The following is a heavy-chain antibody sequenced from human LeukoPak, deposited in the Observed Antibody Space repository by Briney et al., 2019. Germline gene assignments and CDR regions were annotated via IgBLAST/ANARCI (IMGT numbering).Heavy chain of an antibody. V-gene: IGHV4-39*01. CDR2: IYYSGNT. Sequence: PSETLSLTCTVSGGSISSSSYYWGWIRQPPGKGLEWIGSIYYSGNTYYNPSLKSRVTISVDTSKNQFSLKLSSVTAADTAVYYCARSALSPITMVRGVIIGARFDPWGQGTLVTVSS. CDR3: ARSALSPITMVRGVIIGARFDP. J-gene: IGHJ5*02. D-gene: IGHD3-10*01. CDR1: GGSISSSSYY.